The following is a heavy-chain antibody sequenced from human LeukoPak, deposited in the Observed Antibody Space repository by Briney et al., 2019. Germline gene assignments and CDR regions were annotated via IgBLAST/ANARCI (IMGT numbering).Heavy chain of an antibody. CDR2: ISSSSSYI. Sequence: GGSLRLSCAQSLLTPCVYTISSVPQAPGKGLEWVSSISSSSSYIYYADSVKGRFTISRDTAKTPLYLQMNSLRAEDTAVYYCALGASYQPFDYWSQGTLVTVSS. V-gene: IGHV3-21*03. J-gene: IGHJ4*01. D-gene: IGHD1-26*01. CDR1: LLTPCVYT. CDR3: ALGASYQPFDY.